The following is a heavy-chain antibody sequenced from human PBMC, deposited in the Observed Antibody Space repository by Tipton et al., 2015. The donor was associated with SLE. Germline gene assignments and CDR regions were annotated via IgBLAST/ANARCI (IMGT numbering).Heavy chain of an antibody. J-gene: IGHJ4*02. Sequence: GSLRLSCSLSGFTFSSYWMSWVRQAPGKGLEWVGRLKSKTDGGTTDYAAPVKGRFTISRDDSKNRLYLQMNSLKTEDTAVYYCTTGYGDFHYWGQGTLVTVSS. D-gene: IGHD4-17*01. CDR2: LKSKTDGGTT. CDR3: TTGYGDFHY. CDR1: GFTFSSYW. V-gene: IGHV3-15*01.